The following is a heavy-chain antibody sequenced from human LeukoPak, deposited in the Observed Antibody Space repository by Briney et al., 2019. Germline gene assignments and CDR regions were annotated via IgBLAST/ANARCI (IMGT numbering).Heavy chain of an antibody. D-gene: IGHD6-19*01. CDR1: GGSFSGYY. V-gene: IGHV4-34*01. J-gene: IGHJ4*02. CDR2: INHSGST. Sequence: SETLSLTCAVYGGSFSGYYWSWIREPPGKGLGWIGEINHSGSTNYNPSLKSRVTISVDTSKNQFSLKLSSVTAADTAVYYCARLRVAVAGNSIDYWGQGTLVTVSS. CDR3: ARLRVAVAGNSIDY.